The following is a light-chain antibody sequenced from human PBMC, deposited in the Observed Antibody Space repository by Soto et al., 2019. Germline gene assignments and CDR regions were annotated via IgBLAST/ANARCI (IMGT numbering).Light chain of an antibody. CDR2: AAS. Sequence: EIQMTQSPSSLSASVGDRVTITCRASQSINNHLNWYPQRPGKAPELLIYAASTLQSGVPLRFSGSESGTDFTLTISNLQREDYATYYCQQSYSVPPSFGQGTKLEIK. J-gene: IGKJ2*01. CDR1: QSINNH. V-gene: IGKV1-39*01. CDR3: QQSYSVPPS.